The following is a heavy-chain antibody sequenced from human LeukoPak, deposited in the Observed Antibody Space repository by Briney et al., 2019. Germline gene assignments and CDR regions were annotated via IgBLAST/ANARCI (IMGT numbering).Heavy chain of an antibody. Sequence: ASVKVSCKASGYTFTSSGISWVRPAPEEGLEWMGWISAYNGNTTYAQKLQGGVTMTTDTSTSTAYMKLRSMRTDDTAVYYCARVNRGIATAGTKVHHWFDPWGQGTLVTVSS. CDR2: ISAYNGNT. CDR3: ARVNRGIATAGTKVHHWFDP. V-gene: IGHV1-18*01. D-gene: IGHD6-13*01. CDR1: GYTFTSSG. J-gene: IGHJ5*02.